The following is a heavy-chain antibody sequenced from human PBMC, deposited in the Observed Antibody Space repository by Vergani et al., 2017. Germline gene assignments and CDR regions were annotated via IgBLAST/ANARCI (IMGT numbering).Heavy chain of an antibody. CDR1: GGSISSYY. V-gene: IGHV4-59*12. CDR3: ARGTAGYYGSGRDFDY. Sequence: QVQLQESGPGLVKPSETLSLTCTVSGGSISSYYWSWIRQPPGKGLEWIGNIHYSGDTNYNAALKSRVTISVDTAKNQFSLKLSSVTAADTAVYYCARGTAGYYGSGRDFDYWGQGTLVTVSS. D-gene: IGHD3-10*01. CDR2: IHYSGDT. J-gene: IGHJ4*02.